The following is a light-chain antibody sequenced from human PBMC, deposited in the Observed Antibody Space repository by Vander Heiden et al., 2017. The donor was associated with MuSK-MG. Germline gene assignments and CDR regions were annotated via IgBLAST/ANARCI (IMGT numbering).Light chain of an antibody. Sequence: DIQMTQSPSSLSASVGDRVTITCQASQDISNYLNWYQQKPGKAPKLLIYDASNLETGVPSRFSGSGSGTDFTFTISSLQPEDIVTYYCQQYDNLQTLTFGGGTKVEIK. V-gene: IGKV1-33*01. CDR1: QDISNY. CDR2: DAS. J-gene: IGKJ4*01. CDR3: QQYDNLQTLT.